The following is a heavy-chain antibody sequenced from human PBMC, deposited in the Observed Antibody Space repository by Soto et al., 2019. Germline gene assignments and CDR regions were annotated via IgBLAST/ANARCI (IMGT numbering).Heavy chain of an antibody. CDR2: ISSRGNTI. CDR3: ARVGVRRVGNSDGWPTWYFDY. V-gene: IGHV3-11*01. D-gene: IGHD6-19*01. J-gene: IGHJ4*02. CDR1: GFTFSYYY. Sequence: GGSLRLSCAASGFTFSYYYMTWIRQAPGKGLEWVSYISSRGNTIYYADSVNGRFTISRDNPKSSLYLQMNSLRAEDTAVYYCARVGVRRVGNSDGWPTWYFDYWGQGTLVTVSS.